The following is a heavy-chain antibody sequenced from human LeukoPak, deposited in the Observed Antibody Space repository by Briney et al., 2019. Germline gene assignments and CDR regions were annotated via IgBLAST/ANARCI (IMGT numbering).Heavy chain of an antibody. V-gene: IGHV4-59*01. Sequence: KPSETLSLTCTVSGDSINSYYWAWIRQPPGKGLEWIGFIHYSGSTTYNPSLKSRVTISIETSKTQFSLKLNSVTAADTAVYFCVRLGRCCGGHCLDDYWGQGTLVTVSS. J-gene: IGHJ4*02. D-gene: IGHD2-21*02. CDR1: GDSINSYY. CDR3: VRLGRCCGGHCLDDY. CDR2: IHYSGST.